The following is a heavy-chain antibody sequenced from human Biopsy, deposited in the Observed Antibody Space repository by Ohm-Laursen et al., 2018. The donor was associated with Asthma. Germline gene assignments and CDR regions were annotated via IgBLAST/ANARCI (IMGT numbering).Heavy chain of an antibody. J-gene: IGHJ5*02. V-gene: IGHV2-5*02. CDR3: ALSQDSGFDDHSPSWFDP. CDR1: GFSLRTPGVG. CDR2: IYWDDYN. Sequence: TQTLTLTSSFSGFSLRTPGVGAGWIRQSPGKTLEWLALIYWDDYNLFRPSLKRRLTITKDPSKNQVVLTMTKTDPVDSGTYYCALSQDSGFDDHSPSWFDPWGQGTLVTVSS. D-gene: IGHD3-9*01.